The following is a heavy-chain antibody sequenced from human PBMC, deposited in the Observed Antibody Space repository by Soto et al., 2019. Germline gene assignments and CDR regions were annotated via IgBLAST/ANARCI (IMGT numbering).Heavy chain of an antibody. CDR3: ARDYYYGSGSSMDIFDY. Sequence: QVQLVQSGAEVKKPGSSVKVSCKASGFTFSTYTITWVRQAPGQGLEWMGKIIPMVEIANYAQKFQGRVTITADKSTSKAYMELSRLRSEDTAVYYCARDYYYGSGSSMDIFDYWGQGTLVTVSS. V-gene: IGHV1-69*02. J-gene: IGHJ4*02. D-gene: IGHD3-10*01. CDR2: IIPMVEIA. CDR1: GFTFSTYT.